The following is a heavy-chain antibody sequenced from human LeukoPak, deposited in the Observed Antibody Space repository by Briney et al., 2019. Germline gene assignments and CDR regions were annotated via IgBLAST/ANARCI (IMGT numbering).Heavy chain of an antibody. V-gene: IGHV1-2*02. J-gene: IGHJ4*02. D-gene: IGHD3-9*01. Sequence: ASLKVSCKASGYTFTGYYMHWVRQAPGQWLEWMGWINPNSGGTNYAQKFQGRVTMTRDTSISTAYMELSRLRSDDTAVYYCARDFVDYDILTGYPDYWGQGTLVTVSS. CDR1: GYTFTGYY. CDR2: INPNSGGT. CDR3: ARDFVDYDILTGYPDY.